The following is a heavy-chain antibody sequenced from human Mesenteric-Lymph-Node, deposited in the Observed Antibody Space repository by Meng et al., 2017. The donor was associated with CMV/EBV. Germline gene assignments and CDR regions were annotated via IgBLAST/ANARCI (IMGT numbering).Heavy chain of an antibody. CDR1: GFTFGDYA. CDR3: SRDPYYEGSYYYGMDV. Sequence: GGSLRLSCTASGFTFGDYAMNWVRQAPGKGLEWVGFIRSKIYGGTTEYAASVKGRFTISRDNSKSIAYLQMNSLIIEDTAVYYCSRDPYYEGSYYYGMDVWGQGTTVTVSS. D-gene: IGHD3-16*01. CDR2: IRSKIYGGTT. J-gene: IGHJ6*02. V-gene: IGHV3-49*04.